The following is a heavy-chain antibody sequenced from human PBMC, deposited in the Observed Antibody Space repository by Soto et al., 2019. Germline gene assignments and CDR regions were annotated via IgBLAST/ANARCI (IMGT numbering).Heavy chain of an antibody. V-gene: IGHV4-34*01. CDR1: GESFSGHI. CDR2: INHSGSA. CDR3: ARGLITGSHYSGGWYYFDS. Sequence: QVQLQQSGAGLLKPSETLSLTCAVYGESFSGHIWTWIRQTPGKGLQWIGQINHSGSASYNPSLKRRVTISVHTSNRQFSLELSSVTAADTAVYYCARGLITGSHYSGGWYYFDSWGQGTQVTVSS. J-gene: IGHJ4*02. D-gene: IGHD6-19*01.